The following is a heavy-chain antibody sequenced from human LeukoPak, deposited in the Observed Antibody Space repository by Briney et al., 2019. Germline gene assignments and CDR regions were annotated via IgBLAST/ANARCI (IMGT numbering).Heavy chain of an antibody. CDR3: ARDTRDGHRGLAFDY. D-gene: IGHD5-24*01. CDR2: IIPILGIA. Sequence: SVKLSCKASGGTFSSYAISWVRQPPGQGLEWMGRIIPILGIANYAQKFQGRVKISADESTSTAYMELSSLSSEDRAVYYCARDTRDGHRGLAFDYWGQGTLVSVSS. J-gene: IGHJ4*02. V-gene: IGHV1-69*04. CDR1: GGTFSSYA.